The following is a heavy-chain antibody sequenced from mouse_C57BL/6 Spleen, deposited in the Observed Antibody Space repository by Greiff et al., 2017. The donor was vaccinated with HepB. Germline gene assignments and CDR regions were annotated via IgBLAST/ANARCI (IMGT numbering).Heavy chain of an antibody. J-gene: IGHJ1*03. CDR3: ARDDYGSSYVDWYFDV. CDR1: GYSITSGYY. D-gene: IGHD1-1*01. V-gene: IGHV3-6*01. Sequence: EVQLQESGPGLVKPSQSLSLTCYVTGYSITSGYYWNWIRQFPGNKLEWMGYISYDGSNNYNPSLKNRISITRDTSKNQFFLKLNSVTTEDTATYYCARDDYGSSYVDWYFDVWGTGTTVTVSS. CDR2: ISYDGSN.